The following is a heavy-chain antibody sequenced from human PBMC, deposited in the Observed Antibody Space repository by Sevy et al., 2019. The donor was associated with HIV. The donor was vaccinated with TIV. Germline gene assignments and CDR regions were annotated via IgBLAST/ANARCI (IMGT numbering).Heavy chain of an antibody. CDR3: ARDWGTRPTAILYYFDF. CDR2: ISYEGSNE. V-gene: IGHV3-30*04. CDR1: TFTFGHYA. J-gene: IGHJ4*02. Sequence: GGSLRLSCAASTFTFGHYAMHWVRQAPGKGLQWVAGISYEGSNEYYTDSVKGRFTISRDNSKNTLNLEMNNLRVEDTALYYCARDWGTRPTAILYYFDFWGQGIPVTVSS. D-gene: IGHD3-16*01.